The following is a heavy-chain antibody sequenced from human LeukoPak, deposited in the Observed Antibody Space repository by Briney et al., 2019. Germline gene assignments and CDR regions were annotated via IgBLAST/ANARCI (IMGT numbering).Heavy chain of an antibody. CDR2: ISSSSSTI. D-gene: IGHD3-3*01. CDR3: ARDFTIFGVVINWFDP. Sequence: PGGSLRLSCAASGFSFSDSWMNWVRQAPGKGLEWVSYISSSSSTIYYADSVKGRFTISRDNAKNSLYLQMNSLRAEDTAVYYCARDFTIFGVVINWFDPWGQGTLVTVSS. J-gene: IGHJ5*02. CDR1: GFSFSDSW. V-gene: IGHV3-48*01.